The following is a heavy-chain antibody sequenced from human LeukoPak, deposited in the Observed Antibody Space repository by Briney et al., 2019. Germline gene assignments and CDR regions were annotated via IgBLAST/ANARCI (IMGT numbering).Heavy chain of an antibody. CDR3: ARRVRNLRVSFDY. V-gene: IGHV4-38-2*02. CDR2: IYYSGST. Sequence: SETLSLTCTVSGYSISSGYYWGWIRQPPGKGPEWIGSIYYSGSTYYNPSLKSRVTISVDTSKNQFSLKLSSVAAADTAVYYCARRVRNLRVSFDYWGQGTLVTVSS. CDR1: GYSISSGYY. J-gene: IGHJ4*02.